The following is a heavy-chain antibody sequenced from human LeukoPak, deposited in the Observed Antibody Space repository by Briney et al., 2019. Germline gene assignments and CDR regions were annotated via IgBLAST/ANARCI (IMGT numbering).Heavy chain of an antibody. CDR2: ITPILGTA. CDR1: GGTFSTYA. V-gene: IGHV1-69*10. D-gene: IGHD3-22*01. CDR3: ARRRCYYDSSGYYYVGAFDI. Sequence: GASVKVSCKASGGTFSTYAISWVRQAPGQGLEWMGGITPILGTANYAQKFQGRVTINADQSTSTAYMELSSLRSEDTAVYYCARRRCYYDSSGYYYVGAFDIWGQGTMVTVSS. J-gene: IGHJ3*02.